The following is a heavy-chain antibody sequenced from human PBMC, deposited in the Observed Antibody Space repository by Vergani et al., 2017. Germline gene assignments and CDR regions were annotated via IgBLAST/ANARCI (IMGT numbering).Heavy chain of an antibody. V-gene: IGHV3-30*18. CDR1: GFTFSNYG. CDR2: MSHDGNKK. CDR3: AKDPRLKEDYYYYYMDV. J-gene: IGHJ6*03. Sequence: QVQLVEAGGSVVQPGRSLRLSCAASGFTFSNYGLHWVRQAPGQGLEWVAVMSHDGNKKYYVDSVKGRFTISRDNSKNTLYLYMNSLRADDTAVYYCAKDPRLKEDYYYYYMDVWGKGTTVTVSS.